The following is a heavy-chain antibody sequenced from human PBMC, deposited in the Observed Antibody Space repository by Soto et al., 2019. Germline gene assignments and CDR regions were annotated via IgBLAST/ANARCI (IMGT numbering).Heavy chain of an antibody. CDR3: ARTDCSSTSCYNYYYYGMDV. V-gene: IGHV1-3*01. CDR2: INPGNGDT. CDR1: GYSFTKYG. Sequence: QVQLVQSGTEVKKPGASVKVSCKTSGYSFTKYGLHWVRQAPGQRLEWMGWINPGNGDTKYSQKFQGRVTITRDTSATTAYMELSSQRSEDSAVFYCARTDCSSTSCYNYYYYGMDVWGQGTTVTVSS. D-gene: IGHD2-2*01. J-gene: IGHJ6*02.